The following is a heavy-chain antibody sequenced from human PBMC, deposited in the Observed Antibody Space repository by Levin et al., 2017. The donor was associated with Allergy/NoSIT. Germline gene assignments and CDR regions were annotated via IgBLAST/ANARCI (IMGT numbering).Heavy chain of an antibody. CDR1: GFTVSSNY. CDR2: IYSGGST. V-gene: IGHV3-66*01. J-gene: IGHJ6*02. CDR3: ARAPSRQYVSGMDV. Sequence: GESLKISCVASGFTVSSNYMSWVRQAPGKGLEWVSIIYSGGSTYYADSVKGRFTISRDNSKNTLYLQMNSLRAEDTAVYYCARAPSRQYVSGMDVWGQGTTVTVSS. D-gene: IGHD3-16*01.